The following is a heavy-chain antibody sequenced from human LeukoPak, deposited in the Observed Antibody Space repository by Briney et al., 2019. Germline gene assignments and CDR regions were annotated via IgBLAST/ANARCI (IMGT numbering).Heavy chain of an antibody. CDR2: IYSDVST. Sequence: PGRSLRLSCAASGLTVSSNYMSWVRQAPGKGLEWVSVIYSDVSTYYADSVRGRFTISRDNSKNTVYLQMNSLRAEDTAVYYCAREGRGALTTSRYFDYWGQGTLVTVSS. CDR1: GLTVSSNY. CDR3: AREGRGALTTSRYFDY. V-gene: IGHV3-53*01. D-gene: IGHD4/OR15-4a*01. J-gene: IGHJ4*02.